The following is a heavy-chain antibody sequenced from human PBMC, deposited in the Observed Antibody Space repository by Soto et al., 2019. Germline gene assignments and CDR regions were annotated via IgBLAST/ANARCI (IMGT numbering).Heavy chain of an antibody. J-gene: IGHJ4*02. D-gene: IGHD3-9*01. V-gene: IGHV3-11*03. CDR3: ARTETHHDILTGYLATRHFDY. CDR1: GFTFTDYY. CDR2: ISSSSSYT. Sequence: GGSLRLSCAASGFTFTDYYMSWIRQAPGKGLEWVSYISSSSSYTNYADSVKGRFTISRDNAKNSLYLQMNSLRAVDTAVYYCARTETHHDILTGYLATRHFDYWGQGTLXXVXS.